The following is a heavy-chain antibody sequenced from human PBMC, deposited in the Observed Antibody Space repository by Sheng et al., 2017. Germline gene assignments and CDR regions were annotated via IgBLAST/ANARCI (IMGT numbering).Heavy chain of an antibody. CDR2: ISYDGSNK. Sequence: QVQLVESGGGVVQPGRSLRLSCAASGFTFSSYAMHWVRQAPGKGLEWVAVISYDGSNKYYADSVKGRFTISRDNSKNTLYLQMNSLRAEDTAVYYCARVTFGGVIVAPFDYWGQGTLVTVSS. V-gene: IGHV3-30*04. J-gene: IGHJ4*02. CDR3: ARVTFGGVIVAPFDY. D-gene: IGHD3-16*02. CDR1: GFTFSSYA.